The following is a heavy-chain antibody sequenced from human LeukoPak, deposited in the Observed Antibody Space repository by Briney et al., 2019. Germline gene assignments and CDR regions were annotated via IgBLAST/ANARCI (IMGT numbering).Heavy chain of an antibody. D-gene: IGHD3-10*01. CDR1: GGSISSYY. Sequence: PSETLSLTCTVSGGSISSYYWNWIRQPPGKGLEWIGYVYYTGSTNYNPSLKSRVTISVDTSKSQFPLKLSSVTAADTAVYYCARARGPSYYYYGMDVWGQGTTVTVSS. CDR3: ARARGPSYYYYGMDV. CDR2: VYYTGST. V-gene: IGHV4-59*01. J-gene: IGHJ6*02.